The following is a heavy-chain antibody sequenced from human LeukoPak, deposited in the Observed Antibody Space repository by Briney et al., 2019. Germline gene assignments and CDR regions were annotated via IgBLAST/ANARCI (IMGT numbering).Heavy chain of an antibody. J-gene: IGHJ4*02. V-gene: IGHV3-33*06. CDR3: VKDLANTIRGPQLILDY. CDR2: IWNDGRNK. Sequence: PGGSLRLSCTASGFTFKNYGVHWVRQAPGKGLEWVAVIWNDGRNKYYANSVKGRFTISRDNSKNTLYLEMDSLRAEDTALYYCVKDLANTIRGPQLILDYWAQGTLVTVSS. CDR1: GFTFKNYG. D-gene: IGHD3-10*01.